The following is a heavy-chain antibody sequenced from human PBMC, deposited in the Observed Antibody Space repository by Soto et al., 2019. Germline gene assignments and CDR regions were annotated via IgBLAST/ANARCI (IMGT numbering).Heavy chain of an antibody. CDR1: GFTFSSYA. J-gene: IGHJ4*02. D-gene: IGHD3-22*01. V-gene: IGHV3-23*01. Sequence: GGSLRLSCVASGFTFSSYAMSWVRQAPGKGLEWVSAISGSGGSTYYADSVKGRFTISRDNSKNTLYLQMNSLRAEDTAVYYCAKSRHYYDSSGYYYDYWGQGPLATVSS. CDR2: ISGSGGST. CDR3: AKSRHYYDSSGYYYDY.